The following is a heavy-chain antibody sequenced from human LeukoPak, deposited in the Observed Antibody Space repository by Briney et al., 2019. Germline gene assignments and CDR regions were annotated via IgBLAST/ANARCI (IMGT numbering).Heavy chain of an antibody. Sequence: GGSLSLSCAASGFTFSSYEMNWVRQAPGKGLEWVSYISSSGSTTYYADSVKGRFTISRDNSKNTLYLQMNSLRAEDTAVYYCARETMGYCSSTSCYDFVYWGQGTLVTVSS. D-gene: IGHD2-2*01. J-gene: IGHJ4*02. V-gene: IGHV3-48*03. CDR1: GFTFSSYE. CDR3: ARETMGYCSSTSCYDFVY. CDR2: ISSSGSTT.